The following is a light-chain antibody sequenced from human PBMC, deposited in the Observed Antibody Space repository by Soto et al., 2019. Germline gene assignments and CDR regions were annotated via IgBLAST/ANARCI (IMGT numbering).Light chain of an antibody. CDR3: QKYNSAPVL. CDR1: RGISNY. J-gene: IGKJ1*01. Sequence: DIQMTQSPSSLSASVGDRVTITCRASRGISNYLAWYQQKPGKVPKLLIYAASTLQSGVPSRFSGSGSGTDFTLTISSLQPEDVATYYCQKYNSAPVLFGQGTKVEIK. CDR2: AAS. V-gene: IGKV1-27*01.